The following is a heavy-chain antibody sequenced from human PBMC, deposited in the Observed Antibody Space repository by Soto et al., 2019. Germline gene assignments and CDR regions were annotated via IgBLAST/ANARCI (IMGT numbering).Heavy chain of an antibody. CDR3: ARDGDRYSGYVFDQ. CDR1: GGSVSSGIYY. D-gene: IGHD5-12*01. J-gene: IGHJ4*02. Sequence: SETLSLTCTVSGGSVSSGIYYWSWIRQPPGKGLEWIGYISHSGSTNYNPSLKSRVTISVDTSKNQFSLMLRSVTAADTAVYFCARDGDRYSGYVFDQWGQGTLVTVSS. CDR2: ISHSGST. V-gene: IGHV4-61*01.